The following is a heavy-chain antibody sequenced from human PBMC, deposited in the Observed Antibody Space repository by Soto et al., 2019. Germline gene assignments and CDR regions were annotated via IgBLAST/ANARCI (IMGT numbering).Heavy chain of an antibody. CDR1: GFTFSNFG. Sequence: PGGSLRLSCEASGFTFSNFGMSWVRQAPGKGLEWVSGLTGNGGTTYYADSVKGRFTISRDNSKNTLSLQMNSLRVDDTAVYYCARAGQSQQPYKLVFWGPGTLLNVSS. J-gene: IGHJ4*02. D-gene: IGHD6-13*01. V-gene: IGHV3-23*01. CDR3: ARAGQSQQPYKLVF. CDR2: LTGNGGTT.